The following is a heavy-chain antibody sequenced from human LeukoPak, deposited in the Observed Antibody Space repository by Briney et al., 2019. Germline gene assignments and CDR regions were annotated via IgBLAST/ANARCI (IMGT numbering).Heavy chain of an antibody. V-gene: IGHV5-51*01. CDR3: ARGGTTSDY. J-gene: IGHJ4*02. D-gene: IGHD1-26*01. CDR1: GYSFTNYW. Sequence: GESLEISCKGSGYSFTNYWIAWVRQMPGKGLEWMGIIYPADSDTRYSPSFQSQVTISADKSISTAYLQWSSLKTSDTAMYYCARGGTTSDYWGQGTLVTVSS. CDR2: IYPADSDT.